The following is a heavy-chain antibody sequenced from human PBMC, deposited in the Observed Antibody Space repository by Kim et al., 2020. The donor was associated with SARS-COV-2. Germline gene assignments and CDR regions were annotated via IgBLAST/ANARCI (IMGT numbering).Heavy chain of an antibody. CDR1: GYTFTSYG. J-gene: IGHJ4*02. CDR2: ISAYNGNT. D-gene: IGHD3-3*01. V-gene: IGHV1-18*01. CDR3: AGDPSLVYDFWSGRPRFDY. Sequence: ASVKVSCKASGYTFTSYGISWVRQAPGQGLEWMGWISAYNGNTNYAQKLQGRVTMTTDTSTSTAYMELRSLRSDDTAVYYCAGDPSLVYDFWSGRPRFDYWGQGTLVTVSS.